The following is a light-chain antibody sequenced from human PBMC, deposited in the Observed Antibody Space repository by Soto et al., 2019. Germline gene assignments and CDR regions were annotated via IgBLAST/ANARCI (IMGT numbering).Light chain of an antibody. CDR1: SSDIGHYNY. J-gene: IGLJ2*01. CDR3: SSYTTSSTLE. V-gene: IGLV2-14*01. Sequence: QSALTQPASVSGSPGQSITISCTGTSSDIGHYNYVSWYQQHSGKAPKLMIYEVSNRPSGVSNRFSGSKSGNTASLTISGLQAEDEADYYCSSYTTSSTLEIGGGTKLTVL. CDR2: EVS.